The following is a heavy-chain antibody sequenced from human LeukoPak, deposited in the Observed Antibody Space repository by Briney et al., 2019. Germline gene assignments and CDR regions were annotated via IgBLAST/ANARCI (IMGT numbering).Heavy chain of an antibody. J-gene: IGHJ5*02. V-gene: IGHV4-59*01. CDR3: ARERITMVRGDNWFDP. CDR2: IYYSGST. D-gene: IGHD3-10*01. CDR1: GGSISSYY. Sequence: SETLSLTCTVSGGSISSYYWSWIRQPPGKGLEWIGYIYYSGSTNYNPSLKSRVTISVDTSKNQFSLKLSSVTAADTAVYYCARERITMVRGDNWFDPWGQGTLVTASS.